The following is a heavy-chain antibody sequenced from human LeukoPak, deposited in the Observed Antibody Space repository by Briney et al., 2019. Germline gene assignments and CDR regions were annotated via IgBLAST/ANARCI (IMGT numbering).Heavy chain of an antibody. CDR3: ARDSKTASGCPDY. J-gene: IGHJ4*02. V-gene: IGHV3-74*01. Sequence: GGSLRLSCAASGFTFSSYWMHWARQAPGKGLVWVSRINTDGSSTSYADSVKGRFTISRDNARNTLYLQMNSLRAEDTAVYYCARDSKTASGCPDYWGQGTLVTVSS. D-gene: IGHD6-19*01. CDR2: INTDGSST. CDR1: GFTFSSYW.